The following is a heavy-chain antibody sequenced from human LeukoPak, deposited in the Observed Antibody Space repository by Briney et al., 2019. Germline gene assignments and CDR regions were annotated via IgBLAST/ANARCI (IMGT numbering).Heavy chain of an antibody. CDR3: ARTRRDGYNYEVTD. V-gene: IGHV3-48*03. D-gene: IGHD5-24*01. CDR1: GFTFSSYE. Sequence: GGSLRLSCAASGFTFSSYEMNWVRQAPGKGLEWVSYISSSGSTIYYADSVKGRFTISRDNAKNSLYLQMNSLRAEDTAVYYCARTRRDGYNYEVTDWGQGTLVTVSS. J-gene: IGHJ4*02. CDR2: ISSSGSTI.